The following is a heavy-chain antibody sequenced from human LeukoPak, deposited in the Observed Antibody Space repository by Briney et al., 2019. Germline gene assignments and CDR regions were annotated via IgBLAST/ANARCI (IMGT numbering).Heavy chain of an antibody. V-gene: IGHV3-74*01. D-gene: IGHD3-22*01. CDR3: ARGPIYYYDSSGYDY. Sequence: GGSLRLSCAASGFTFSSYWMHWVRQAPGKGLVWVSRINSDGSSTSYADSVKGRFTISRDNAKNTLYLQMNSLRAEDTAVYYCARGPIYYYDSSGYDYWGQRTLVTVSS. CDR2: INSDGSST. CDR1: GFTFSSYW. J-gene: IGHJ4*02.